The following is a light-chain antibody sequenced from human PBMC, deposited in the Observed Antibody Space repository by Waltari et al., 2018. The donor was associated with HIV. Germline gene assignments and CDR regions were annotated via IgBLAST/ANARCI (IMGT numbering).Light chain of an antibody. J-gene: IGKJ2*03. Sequence: EIVMTQSPATLSVSQGERAPLSCRASQSVRSNLAWYQQKPGQAPRLLVYGASTRATGIPARFSASGSGTEFTLTISGLQSEDFAVYYCQQYDNWPPYMYSFGQGTKLEIK. CDR3: QQYDNWPPYMYS. V-gene: IGKV3-15*01. CDR2: GAS. CDR1: QSVRSN.